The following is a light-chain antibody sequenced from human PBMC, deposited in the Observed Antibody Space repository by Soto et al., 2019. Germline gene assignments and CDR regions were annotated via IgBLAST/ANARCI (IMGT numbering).Light chain of an antibody. CDR1: SSDIGSYDL. Sequence: QSALTQPASVSGSPGQSITISCTGTSSDIGSYDLVSWYQQHPGTAPKLIIYEVTKRPSGVSTRFSGSKSGNTASLTISGLQAVYEADYYCCSFADFTYVFATGSKVT. J-gene: IGLJ1*01. CDR2: EVT. V-gene: IGLV2-23*02. CDR3: CSFADFTYV.